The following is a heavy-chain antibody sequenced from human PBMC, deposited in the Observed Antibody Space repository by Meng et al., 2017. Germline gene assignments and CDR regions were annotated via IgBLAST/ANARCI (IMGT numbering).Heavy chain of an antibody. CDR1: GLSFNDAW. V-gene: IGHV3-15*04. CDR3: ATGAAAADH. D-gene: IGHD6-13*01. CDR2: IERKSDGGTI. J-gene: IGHJ4*02. Sequence: EGHMCEVGGGVVQRGVSIGLSLVASGLSFNDAWWSWVRQAPGKGLEWVGRIERKSDGGTIYYAAPVKGRFTISRDDSKNTLYLQMDSLINEDTAVYFCATGAAAADHWGQRTLVTVSS.